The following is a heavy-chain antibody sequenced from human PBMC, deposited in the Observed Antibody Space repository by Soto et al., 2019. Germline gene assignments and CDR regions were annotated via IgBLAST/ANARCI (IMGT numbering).Heavy chain of an antibody. CDR1: GYTFTSCD. Sequence: ASVKVSCKASGYTFTSCDINWVRQATGQGLEWMGWMNPNSGNTGYAQKFQGRVTMTRNTSISTAYMELSSLRSEDTAVYYCARGMQLSSSSWYVPRLFDPWGQGTLVTVSS. D-gene: IGHD6-13*01. CDR3: ARGMQLSSSSWYVPRLFDP. CDR2: MNPNSGNT. J-gene: IGHJ5*02. V-gene: IGHV1-8*01.